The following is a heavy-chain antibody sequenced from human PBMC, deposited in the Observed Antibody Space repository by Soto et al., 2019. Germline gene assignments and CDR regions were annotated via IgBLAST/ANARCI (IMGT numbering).Heavy chain of an antibody. D-gene: IGHD3-9*01. V-gene: IGHV1-69*01. CDR3: ARWDYDVLTRYSYDD. CDR2: IIPMIGRT. CDR1: GGTFNNYG. J-gene: IGHJ4*02. Sequence: QVQLVQSGAEVKKPGSSVKVSCKASGGTFNNYGMGWVRQAPGQGIEWMGGIIPMIGRTNYAQKFQGRLTLTADASRSTAYMELRSLRSDDTAVYYCARWDYDVLTRYSYDDWGQGTLVTVSS.